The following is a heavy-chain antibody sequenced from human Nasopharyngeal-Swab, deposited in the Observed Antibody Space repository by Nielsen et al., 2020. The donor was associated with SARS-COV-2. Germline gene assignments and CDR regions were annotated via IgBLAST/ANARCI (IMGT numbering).Heavy chain of an antibody. CDR3: AFVDTTLLGYYYSGMDV. J-gene: IGHJ6*02. V-gene: IGHV3-23*01. CDR1: GFTFSYYG. D-gene: IGHD5-18*01. Sequence: ESLKISCAASGFTFSYYGMSWVRQAPRKGLEWVSSISGSGGGTQYADSVKGRFTISRDNSKNTLLLQMNSLRAEDTAVYYCAFVDTTLLGYYYSGMDVWGQGTTVTVSS. CDR2: ISGSGGGT.